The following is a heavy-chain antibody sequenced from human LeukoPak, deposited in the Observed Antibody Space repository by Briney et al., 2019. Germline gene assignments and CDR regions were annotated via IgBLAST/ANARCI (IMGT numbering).Heavy chain of an antibody. CDR1: GFTFSSYA. V-gene: IGHV3-23*01. Sequence: PGGSLRLSCAASGFTFSSYAMSWVRQAPGKGLEWVSAISGSGGSTYYADSVKGRFTISRDNSKNTLYLQMDSLRAEDTAVYYCAKITRRYSYSDYWGQGTLVTVSS. CDR3: AKITRRYSYSDY. CDR2: ISGSGGST. J-gene: IGHJ4*02. D-gene: IGHD5-18*01.